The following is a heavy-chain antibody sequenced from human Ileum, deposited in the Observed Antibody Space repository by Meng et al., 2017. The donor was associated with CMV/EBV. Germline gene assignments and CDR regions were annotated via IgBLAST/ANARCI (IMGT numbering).Heavy chain of an antibody. V-gene: IGHV3-21*01. D-gene: IGHD3-10*01. CDR1: GFIFETYK. J-gene: IGHJ4*02. CDR2: ISSSCKYV. CDR3: ARDEFGDPY. Sequence: GESLKISCATSGFIFETYKMNWVRQAPGKGLEWVSTISSSCKYVYYADSVRGRFTVSRDNARKSVFLQMNNLTVDDAAVYYCARDEFGDPYWGQGTLVTVSS.